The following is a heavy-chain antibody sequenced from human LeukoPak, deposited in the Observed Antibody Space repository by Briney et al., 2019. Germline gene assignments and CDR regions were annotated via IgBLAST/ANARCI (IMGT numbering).Heavy chain of an antibody. CDR2: IYPGDSDT. J-gene: IGHJ4*02. Sequence: GESLKISCKGSGYSFTTYWIGWLRQMPGRGLEWMGIIYPGDSDTRYSPSFQGQVTISADKSISTAYLQWSSLKASDTAMYYCARQFRDSSGYYSYYFDYWGQGTLVTVSS. CDR1: GYSFTTYW. CDR3: ARQFRDSSGYYSYYFDY. V-gene: IGHV5-51*01. D-gene: IGHD3-22*01.